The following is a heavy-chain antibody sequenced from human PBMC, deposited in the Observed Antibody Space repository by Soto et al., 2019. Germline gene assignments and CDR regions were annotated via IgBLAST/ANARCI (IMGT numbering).Heavy chain of an antibody. Sequence: VYWVRQAPGKGLEWVAVITHDGSQKYYADYVKGRFTISRDNSKNTLYLQMNSLREDDTAVYYCARDPSDYDSDIVLPSSRGFDYWGQGTLVTVSS. V-gene: IGHV3-30*04. CDR2: ITHDGSQK. D-gene: IGHD3-22*01. J-gene: IGHJ4*02. CDR3: ARDPSDYDSDIVLPSSRGFDY.